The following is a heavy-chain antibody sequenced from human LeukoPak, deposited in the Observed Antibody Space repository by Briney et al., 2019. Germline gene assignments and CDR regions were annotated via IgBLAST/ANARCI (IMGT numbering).Heavy chain of an antibody. D-gene: IGHD3-22*01. V-gene: IGHV1-2*02. CDR2: INPNSGGT. CDR3: ARDSPSDSSGYYFGLDY. Sequence: ASVKVSCKASGYTFTGYYMHWVRQAPGQGLEWMGWINPNSGGTNYAQKFQGRVTMTRDTSISTAYMELSRLRSDDTAVYYCARDSPSDSSGYYFGLDYWGQGTLVTVSS. CDR1: GYTFTGYY. J-gene: IGHJ4*02.